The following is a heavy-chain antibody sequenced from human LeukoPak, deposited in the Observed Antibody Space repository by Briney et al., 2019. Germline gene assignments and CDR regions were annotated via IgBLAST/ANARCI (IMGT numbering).Heavy chain of an antibody. Sequence: GGSLRLSCAASGFTFSSYWMSWVRQAPGKGLEWVANMKEDGSQKYYVDSVKGRFTISRDNAKNSLYLQMNSLRAEDTAVYYCARPSSYPHDAFDIWGQGTMVTVSS. CDR3: ARPSSYPHDAFDI. D-gene: IGHD6-6*01. CDR1: GFTFSSYW. J-gene: IGHJ3*02. CDR2: MKEDGSQK. V-gene: IGHV3-7*01.